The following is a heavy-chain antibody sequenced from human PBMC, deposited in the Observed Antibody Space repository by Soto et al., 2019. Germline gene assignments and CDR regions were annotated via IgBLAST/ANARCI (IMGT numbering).Heavy chain of an antibody. CDR3: TRSLSGVGD. CDR1: GFTFSGSA. Sequence: EVQLVESGGGLVQPGGSLKLSCAASGFTFSGSAMHWVRQASGKGLEWVGRIRSKANSYATAYAASVKGRFTISRDDSKNTAYLQMNSRKTEDTAVYYCTRSLSGVGDWGQGTLVTVSS. CDR2: IRSKANSYAT. J-gene: IGHJ4*02. V-gene: IGHV3-73*01. D-gene: IGHD3-10*01.